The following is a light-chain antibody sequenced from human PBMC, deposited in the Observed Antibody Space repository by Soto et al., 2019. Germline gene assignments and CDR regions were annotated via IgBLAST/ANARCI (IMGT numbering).Light chain of an antibody. J-gene: IGKJ2*01. Sequence: EIVLTQSPGTLSLSPGERATLSCRASQSVSSSYLDWYQQKPGQAPTLLIYGASSRATGIPDRFSGSGSGTDFTLTISRLEPEDFAVYYCQHYGSSPYTFGQGTKLEI. CDR3: QHYGSSPYT. CDR2: GAS. CDR1: QSVSSSY. V-gene: IGKV3-20*01.